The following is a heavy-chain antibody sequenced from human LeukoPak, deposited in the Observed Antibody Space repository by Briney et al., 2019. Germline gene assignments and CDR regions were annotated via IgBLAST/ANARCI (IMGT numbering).Heavy chain of an antibody. D-gene: IGHD3-22*01. Sequence: GGSLRLSCAASGFTFSSYAMSWVRQAPGKGLEWVSVIYSGGSTYYADSVKGRFTISRDNSKNTLYLQMNSLRAEDTAVYYCARDQYYDSSGYYWSDYWAQGTLVTVSS. V-gene: IGHV3-66*01. CDR2: IYSGGST. CDR3: ARDQYYDSSGYYWSDY. J-gene: IGHJ4*02. CDR1: GFTFSSYA.